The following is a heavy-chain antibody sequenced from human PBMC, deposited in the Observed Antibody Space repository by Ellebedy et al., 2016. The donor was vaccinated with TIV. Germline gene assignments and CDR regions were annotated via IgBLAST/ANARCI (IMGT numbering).Heavy chain of an antibody. CDR1: GFSLSGTGVA. CDR3: AHLRATWYYYDF. J-gene: IGHJ4*02. V-gene: IGHV2-5*01. Sequence: SGPTLVKPTQTLTLTCTFSGFSLSGTGVAVGWIRQPPGKALEWLSHIYGNNDARYSTPLKSRLTIATDTSKNQVVLTMTNMDPVDTAAYYCAHLRATWYYYDFWGQGILVTVSS. CDR2: IYGNNDA. D-gene: IGHD6-13*01.